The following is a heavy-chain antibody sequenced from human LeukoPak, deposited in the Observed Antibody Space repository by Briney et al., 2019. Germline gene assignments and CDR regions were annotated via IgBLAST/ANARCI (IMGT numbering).Heavy chain of an antibody. J-gene: IGHJ4*02. D-gene: IGHD4-17*01. CDR1: GFTFSDYS. CDR3: ASAPTDYVETSWCYFDY. Sequence: PGGSLRLSCAASGFTFSDYSMNWVRQAPGKGLEWVSSISSDSSYIYYADSLKRRLTISRDNAKNSLYLQIDSLRAEDTAVYYCASAPTDYVETSWCYFDYWGQGTLVTVSS. CDR2: ISSDSSYI. V-gene: IGHV3-21*01.